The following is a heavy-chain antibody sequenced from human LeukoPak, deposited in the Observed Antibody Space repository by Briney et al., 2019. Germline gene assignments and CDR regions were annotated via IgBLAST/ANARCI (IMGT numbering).Heavy chain of an antibody. D-gene: IGHD3-22*01. J-gene: IGHJ4*02. Sequence: GGSLRLSCAASGFTVSSNYMSWVRQAPGKGLEWVSAISGSGGSTYYADSVKGRFTISRDNSKNTLYLQMNSLRAEDTAVYYCAKERVTYYYDSSGYSISSNYFDYWGQGTLVTVSS. CDR1: GFTVSSNY. CDR3: AKERVTYYYDSSGYSISSNYFDY. CDR2: ISGSGGST. V-gene: IGHV3-23*01.